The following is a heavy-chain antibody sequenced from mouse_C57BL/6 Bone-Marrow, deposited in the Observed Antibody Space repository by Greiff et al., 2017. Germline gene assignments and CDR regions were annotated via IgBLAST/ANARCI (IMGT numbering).Heavy chain of an antibody. Sequence: EVNVVESGGGLVKPGGSLKLSCAASGFTFSSYTMSWVRQTPEKRLEWVATISGGGGNTYYPDSVKGRFTISRDNAKNTLYLQMSSLRSEDTALYYCAGQGGRDWYFDVWGTGTTVTVSS. V-gene: IGHV5-9*01. CDR3: AGQGGRDWYFDV. D-gene: IGHD3-3*01. CDR2: ISGGGGNT. J-gene: IGHJ1*03. CDR1: GFTFSSYT.